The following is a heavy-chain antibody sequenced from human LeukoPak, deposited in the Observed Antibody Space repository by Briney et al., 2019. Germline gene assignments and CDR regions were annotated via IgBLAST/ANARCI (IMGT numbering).Heavy chain of an antibody. J-gene: IGHJ3*02. CDR2: IYESGDI. V-gene: IGHV3-66*01. D-gene: IGHD2-15*01. Sequence: GGSLRLSCAALGFTVSRTYMRWVRQAPGKGLEWVSVIYESGDIYYSDSVRSRFAISRDNSKNTVYLQLNGLRGEDTAVYYCARDPSGAGNVFDIWGQGTMVTVFS. CDR3: ARDPSGAGNVFDI. CDR1: GFTVSRTY.